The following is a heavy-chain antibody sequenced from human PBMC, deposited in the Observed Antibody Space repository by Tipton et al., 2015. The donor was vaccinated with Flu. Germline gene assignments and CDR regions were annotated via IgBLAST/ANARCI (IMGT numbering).Heavy chain of an antibody. CDR1: GGSISSTTYY. Sequence: TLSLTCTVSGGSISSTTYYWGWIRQPPGKGLEWIGTFFYTESIDYNPSLKSRVTISIDTSKSHFSLKLTSVTAADTAVYYCGSDPGCGMFDPWGQGTLVTVSS. CDR3: GSDPGCGMFDP. CDR2: FFYTESI. J-gene: IGHJ5*02. D-gene: IGHD2-15*01. V-gene: IGHV4-39*07.